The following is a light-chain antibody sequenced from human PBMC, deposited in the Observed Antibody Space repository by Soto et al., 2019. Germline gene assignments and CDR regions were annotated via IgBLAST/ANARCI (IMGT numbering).Light chain of an antibody. Sequence: DIQMTQSPSSVSASVGDRVTITCRASQGISSWLAWYQQKPGKAPKLLIYASSSLQSVVTSRFSGIGSWKDFTINISSLQPEDFATYYCQQAHSFPLPFGGGTKVVIK. CDR2: ASS. J-gene: IGKJ4*01. CDR3: QQAHSFPLP. CDR1: QGISSW. V-gene: IGKV1-12*01.